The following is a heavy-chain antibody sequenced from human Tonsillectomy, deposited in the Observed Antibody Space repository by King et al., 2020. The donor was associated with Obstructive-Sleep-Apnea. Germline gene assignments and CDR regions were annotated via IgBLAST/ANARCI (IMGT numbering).Heavy chain of an antibody. CDR1: GGSFSGYY. Sequence: VQLQQWGAGLLKPSETLSLTCDVYGGSFSGYYWSWIRQPPGKGLEWIGEIKDSGSTNYNPSLKSRVTISGDTSKNQLSLKLSSVTAADTAVYYCARESDSSGYYAVLFDYWGQGTLVTVSS. CDR3: ARESDSSGYYAVLFDY. D-gene: IGHD3-22*01. J-gene: IGHJ4*02. V-gene: IGHV4-34*01. CDR2: IKDSGST.